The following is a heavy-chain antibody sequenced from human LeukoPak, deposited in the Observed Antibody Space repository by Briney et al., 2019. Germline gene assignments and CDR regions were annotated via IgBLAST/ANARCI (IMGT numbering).Heavy chain of an antibody. J-gene: IGHJ5*02. CDR2: ISSSSSYI. CDR1: GFTFSSYS. Sequence: GGSLRLSGAASGFTFSSYSMNWVRQAPGKGLEWVSSISSSSSYIYYADSVKGRFTISRDNAKNSLYLQMNSLRAEDTAVYYCARVPSSSWYWFDPWGQGTLVTVSS. V-gene: IGHV3-21*01. CDR3: ARVPSSSWYWFDP. D-gene: IGHD6-13*01.